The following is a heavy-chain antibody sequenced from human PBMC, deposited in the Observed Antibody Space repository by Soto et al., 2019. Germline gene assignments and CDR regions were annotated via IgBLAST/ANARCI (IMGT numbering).Heavy chain of an antibody. CDR3: ARATRWLVLRFDY. J-gene: IGHJ4*02. Sequence: PGGSLRLSCAASGFTFSSYSMKWVRQAPGKGLEWVSSISSSSSYIYYADSVKGRFTISRDNAKNSLYLQMNSLRAEDTAVYYCARATRWLVLRFDYWGQGTLVTVSS. D-gene: IGHD6-19*01. V-gene: IGHV3-21*01. CDR2: ISSSSSYI. CDR1: GFTFSSYS.